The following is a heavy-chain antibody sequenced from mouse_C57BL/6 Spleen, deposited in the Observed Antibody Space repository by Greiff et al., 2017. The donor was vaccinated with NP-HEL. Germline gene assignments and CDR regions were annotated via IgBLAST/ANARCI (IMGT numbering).Heavy chain of an antibody. CDR3: ARLREKNWDVSDY. J-gene: IGHJ2*01. Sequence: EVKLEESGGDLVKPGGSLKLSCAASGFTFSSYGMSWVRRTPDKRLEWVATISSGGSYTYYPDSVKGRFTISRDNAKNTLYLQMSSLKSEDTAMYYCARLREKNWDVSDYWGQGTTLTVSS. D-gene: IGHD4-1*01. CDR1: GFTFSSYG. V-gene: IGHV5-6*02. CDR2: ISSGGSYT.